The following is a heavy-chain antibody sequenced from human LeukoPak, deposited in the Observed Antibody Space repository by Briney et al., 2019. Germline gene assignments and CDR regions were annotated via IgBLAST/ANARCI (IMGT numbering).Heavy chain of an antibody. CDR1: GYTFTGYY. J-gene: IGHJ5*02. V-gene: IGHV1-2*02. CDR3: AREGIAAAWFDP. D-gene: IGHD6-13*01. CDR2: INPNSGGT. Sequence: ASVKVSCKASGYTFTGYYMHWVRQAPGQGLEWMGWINPNSGGTNYAQKFQGRVTMTRDTSISTAYMELSRLRSDDTAVYYWAREGIAAAWFDPWGQGTLVTVSS.